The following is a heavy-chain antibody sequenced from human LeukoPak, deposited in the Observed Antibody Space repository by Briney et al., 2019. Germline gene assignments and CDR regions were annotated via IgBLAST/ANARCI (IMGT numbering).Heavy chain of an antibody. J-gene: IGHJ1*01. CDR3: AREGFVVAAAGHVRCFQH. Sequence: GGSLRLSCAASGFTFSSYGMHWVRQAPGKGLEWVGVIWYGGSDKYYADSVKGRFTISRDNSKNTLYLQMNSLRAEDTAVYYCAREGFVVAAAGHVRCFQHWGQGTLVTVSS. CDR2: IWYGGSDK. V-gene: IGHV3-33*08. D-gene: IGHD6-13*01. CDR1: GFTFSSYG.